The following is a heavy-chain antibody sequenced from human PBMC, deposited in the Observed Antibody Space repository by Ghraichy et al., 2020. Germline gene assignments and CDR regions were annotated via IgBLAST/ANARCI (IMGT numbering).Heavy chain of an antibody. V-gene: IGHV4-39*01. CDR3: ARHVHYYGSGSGWHFDY. J-gene: IGHJ4*02. CDR2: IYYSGST. Sequence: SETLSLTCTVSGGSISSSSYYWGWIRQPPGKGLEWIGSIYYSGSTYYNPSLKSRVTISVDTSKNQFSLKLSSVTAADTAVYYCARHVHYYGSGSGWHFDYWGQGTLVTVSS. CDR1: GGSISSSSYY. D-gene: IGHD3-10*01.